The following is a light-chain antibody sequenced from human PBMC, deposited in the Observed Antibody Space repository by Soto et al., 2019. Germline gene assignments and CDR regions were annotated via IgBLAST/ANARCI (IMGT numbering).Light chain of an antibody. V-gene: IGKV3-20*01. CDR3: QQYGNSPRP. Sequence: IVLTQSAGTLSLSPGERGTLSCRASQSVSSNYLAWYQQKPGQAPRLLIYGASSRATGVPDRFSGSGSGTDFTLTITRLEPADFAVYYCQQYGNSPRPFGQGTKVDI. CDR2: GAS. CDR1: QSVSSNY. J-gene: IGKJ1*01.